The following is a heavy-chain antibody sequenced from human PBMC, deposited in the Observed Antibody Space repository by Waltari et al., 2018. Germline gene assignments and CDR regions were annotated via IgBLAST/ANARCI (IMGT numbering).Heavy chain of an antibody. CDR3: ARESVVAATPFDY. CDR1: GYSISSGYY. D-gene: IGHD2-15*01. CDR2: IYHSGST. J-gene: IGHJ4*02. V-gene: IGHV4-38-2*02. Sequence: QVQLQESGPGLVKPSETLSLTCAVSGYSISSGYYWGWLRQPPGKGLEWIGSIYHSGSTYYNPSLKSRVTISVDTSKNQFSLKLSPVTAADTAVYYCARESVVAATPFDYWGQGTLVTVSS.